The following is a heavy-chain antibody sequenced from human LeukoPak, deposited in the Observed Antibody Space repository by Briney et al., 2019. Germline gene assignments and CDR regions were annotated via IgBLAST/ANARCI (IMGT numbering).Heavy chain of an antibody. CDR1: GFTFSSFSM. Sequence: TGGSLRLSCAASGFTFSSFSMIWVRQAPGKGLEWIGEIHPSGSVRFDPSLKSRVSISLDKSNDHVSLTLTSVTAADTAVYFCATYHDISSGFTFDSWGQGTLVTVSS. J-gene: IGHJ4*02. CDR2: IHPSGSV. V-gene: IGHV4-4*01. CDR3: ATYHDISSGFTFDS. D-gene: IGHD3-9*01.